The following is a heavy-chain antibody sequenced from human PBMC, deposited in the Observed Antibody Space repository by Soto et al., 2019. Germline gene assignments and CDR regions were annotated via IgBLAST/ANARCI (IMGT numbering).Heavy chain of an antibody. CDR2: ISYSGSA. Sequence: SETLSLTCTVSGGSISSGNYYWSWIRQPPGKGLEWIGFISYSGSAYYNPSLKSRVTISVDTSKNQFSLKLSSVTAADTAVYYCARRNILDTAMVYYYYGMDVWGQGTTVTVSS. CDR1: GGSISSGNYY. D-gene: IGHD5-18*01. J-gene: IGHJ6*02. V-gene: IGHV4-39*01. CDR3: ARRNILDTAMVYYYYGMDV.